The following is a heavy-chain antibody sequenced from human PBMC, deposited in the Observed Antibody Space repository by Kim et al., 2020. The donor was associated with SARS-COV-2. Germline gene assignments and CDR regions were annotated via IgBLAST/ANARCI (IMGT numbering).Heavy chain of an antibody. V-gene: IGHV3-66*01. Sequence: GGSLRLSCAASGVTVSSNHMNWVRQAPGKGLEWVSVIYSGGTTDYVDSVKGRFTISRDNSKNTLSLQMNGLRAEDTAVYYCAKRNYGYVSFDVWGQGAM. CDR2: IYSGGTT. CDR1: GVTVSSNH. J-gene: IGHJ3*01. CDR3: AKRNYGYVSFDV. D-gene: IGHD1-7*01.